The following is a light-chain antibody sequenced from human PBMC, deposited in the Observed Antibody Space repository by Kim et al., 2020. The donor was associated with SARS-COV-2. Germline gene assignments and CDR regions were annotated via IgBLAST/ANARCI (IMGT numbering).Light chain of an antibody. J-gene: IGLJ3*02. V-gene: IGLV1-40*01. Sequence: VTMSSTGGSSNIGAGYYVHWYQQLPGTAPKLLIYGNSNRPSGVPDRFSGSKSGTSASLAITGLQAEDEADYYCQSYDSSLSGSRVFGGGTQLTVL. CDR3: QSYDSSLSGSRV. CDR1: SSNIGAGYY. CDR2: GNS.